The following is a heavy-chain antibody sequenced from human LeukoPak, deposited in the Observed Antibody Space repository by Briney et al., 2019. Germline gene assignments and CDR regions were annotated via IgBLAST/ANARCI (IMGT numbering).Heavy chain of an antibody. CDR2: IYNSGNT. V-gene: IGHV4-59*01. J-gene: IGHJ4*02. CDR1: GGSISGYY. D-gene: IGHD3-10*01. Sequence: NPSETLSLTCTVSGGSISGYYWSWIRQPPGKGLEWIGYIYNSGNTNYNPSFKSRVTISEDTPKNQFSLKLSSVTAADTAVYYCVRDRELNYWGQGTLVTVSS. CDR3: VRDRELNY.